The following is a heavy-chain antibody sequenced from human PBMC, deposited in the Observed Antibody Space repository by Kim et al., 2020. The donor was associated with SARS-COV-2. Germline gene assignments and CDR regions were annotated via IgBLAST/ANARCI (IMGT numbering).Heavy chain of an antibody. Sequence: SETLSLTCAVYGGSFSGYYWSWIRQPPGKGLEWIGEINHSGSTNYNPSLKSRVTISVDTSKNQFSLKLSSVTAADTAVYYCAREAAYYYGSGSYYNAKKTFDDWGQGTLVTVSS. J-gene: IGHJ4*02. CDR1: GGSFSGYY. V-gene: IGHV4-34*01. CDR2: INHSGST. CDR3: AREAAYYYGSGSYYNAKKTFDD. D-gene: IGHD3-10*01.